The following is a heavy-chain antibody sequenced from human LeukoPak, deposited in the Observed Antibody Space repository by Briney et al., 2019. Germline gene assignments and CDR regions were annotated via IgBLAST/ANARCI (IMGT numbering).Heavy chain of an antibody. CDR1: HYSISSNYY. Sequence: SETLSLTCTVSHYSISSNYYWGWIRQPPGKGLEWIGSIYHSGSTYYNPSLKSRVTISVDTSKNQFSLKLTSVTAADTAVYYCARDTTIFGVVTNYFDYWGQGTLVTVSS. J-gene: IGHJ4*02. V-gene: IGHV4-38-2*02. CDR3: ARDTTIFGVVTNYFDY. CDR2: IYHSGST. D-gene: IGHD3-3*01.